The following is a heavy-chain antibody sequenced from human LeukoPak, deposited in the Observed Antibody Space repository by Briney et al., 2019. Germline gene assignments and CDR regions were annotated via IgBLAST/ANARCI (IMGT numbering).Heavy chain of an antibody. CDR3: ARDRRGPTYYYYGMDV. J-gene: IGHJ6*02. CDR2: INPNSGGT. Sequence: ASVKVSCTASGYTFTGYYMHWVRQAPGQGLEWMGWINPNSGGTNYAQKFQGRVTMTRDTSISTAYMELSRLRSDDTAVYYCARDRRGPTYYYYGMDVWGQGTTVTVSS. CDR1: GYTFTGYY. V-gene: IGHV1-2*02.